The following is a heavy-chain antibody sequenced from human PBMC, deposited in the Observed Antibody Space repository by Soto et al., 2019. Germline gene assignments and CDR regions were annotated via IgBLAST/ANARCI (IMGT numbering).Heavy chain of an antibody. V-gene: IGHV1-2*04. Sequence: QVQLVQSGAEVKKPGASVKVSCKASGYTFTGYYMHWVRQAPGQGLEWMGWINPNSGGTNYAQKVQGWVTMTRDTSISTAYMELSRLRSDDTAVYYCARGITYYYDSSGPYGMDVWGQGTTVTVSS. J-gene: IGHJ6*02. D-gene: IGHD3-22*01. CDR3: ARGITYYYDSSGPYGMDV. CDR1: GYTFTGYY. CDR2: INPNSGGT.